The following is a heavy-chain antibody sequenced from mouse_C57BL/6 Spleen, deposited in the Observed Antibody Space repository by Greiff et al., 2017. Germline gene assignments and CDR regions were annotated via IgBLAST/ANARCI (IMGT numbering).Heavy chain of an antibody. V-gene: IGHV5-17*01. CDR2: ISSGSSTI. CDR3: ARRGDYDEVFYAMDY. Sequence: EVQGVESGGGLVKPGGSLKLSCAASGFTFSDYGMHWVRQAPEKGLEWVAYISSGSSTIYYADTVKGRFTISRDNAKNTLFLQMTSLRSEDTAMYYCARRGDYDEVFYAMDYWGQGTSVTVSS. D-gene: IGHD2-4*01. J-gene: IGHJ4*01. CDR1: GFTFSDYG.